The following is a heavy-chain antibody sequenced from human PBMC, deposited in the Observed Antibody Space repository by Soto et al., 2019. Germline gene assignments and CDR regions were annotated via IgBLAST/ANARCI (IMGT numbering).Heavy chain of an antibody. J-gene: IGHJ4*02. V-gene: IGHV3-30*18. D-gene: IGHD4-4*01. Sequence: QVQLVESGGGAVQPGTSLRLSCVASGFNFRTYAMHWVRQAPGKGLEWMAVISSDGNSDWYADSMKGRFTISRDNSKDTLYLQMNSLRLEDTAVYYCAKEMGTDITTNFDHWGQGTLVTVSS. CDR2: ISSDGNSD. CDR1: GFNFRTYA. CDR3: AKEMGTDITTNFDH.